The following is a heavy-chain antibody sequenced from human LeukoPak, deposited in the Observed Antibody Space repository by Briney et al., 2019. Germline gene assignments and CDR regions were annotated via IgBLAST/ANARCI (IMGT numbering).Heavy chain of an antibody. V-gene: IGHV3-74*01. J-gene: IGHJ4*02. D-gene: IGHD6-19*01. CDR1: GFTFSSYW. CDR2: INSDGSST. CDR3: ALVASTSYFDY. Sequence: GGSLRLSCAASGFTFSSYWMHWVRQAPGKGLVWVSRINSDGSSTSYADSVKGRFTISRDNAKNTLYLQMNSLRAEDTAVYYCALVASTSYFDYWGQGTLVTVSS.